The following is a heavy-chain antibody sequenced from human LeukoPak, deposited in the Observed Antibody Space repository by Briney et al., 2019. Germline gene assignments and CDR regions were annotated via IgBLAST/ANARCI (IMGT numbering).Heavy chain of an antibody. Sequence: SETLSLTCTVSGYSISSGDYWGWIRQPPGKGLEWIGSIYHSGRTYYNPSLKSRVTISVDTSKNQFSLKLSSVTAADTAVYHCAGIKLNNWNDIRNDYWGQGTLVTVSS. CDR1: GYSISSGDY. J-gene: IGHJ4*02. CDR2: IYHSGRT. CDR3: AGIKLNNWNDIRNDY. D-gene: IGHD1-20*01. V-gene: IGHV4-38-2*02.